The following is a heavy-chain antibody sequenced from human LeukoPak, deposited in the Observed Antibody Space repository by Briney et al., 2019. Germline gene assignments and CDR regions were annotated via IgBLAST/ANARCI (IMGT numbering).Heavy chain of an antibody. CDR2: IIPIFGTA. CDR3: ARVEGLLLGWFDP. D-gene: IGHD1-26*01. J-gene: IGHJ5*02. CDR1: GGTFSSYA. Sequence: ASVKVSCKASGGTFSSYAISWVRQAPGQGLEWMGGIIPIFGTANYAQKFQGRVTITADGSTSTAYMELSSLRSEDTAVYYCARVEGLLLGWFDPWGQGTLVTVSS. V-gene: IGHV1-69*13.